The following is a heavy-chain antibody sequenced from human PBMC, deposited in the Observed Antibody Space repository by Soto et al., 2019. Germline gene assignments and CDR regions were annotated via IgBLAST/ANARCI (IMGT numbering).Heavy chain of an antibody. J-gene: IGHJ4*02. V-gene: IGHV4-4*02. Sequence: LSLTFAVSGGSISSSNWWSWVRQPPGKGLEWIGAIYHSGSTNYNPSLKSRVTISVDKSKNQFSLKLSSVTAADTAVYYCARGSSGWYPFDYWGQGTLVTVSS. CDR1: GGSISSSNW. CDR2: IYHSGST. CDR3: ARGSSGWYPFDY. D-gene: IGHD6-19*01.